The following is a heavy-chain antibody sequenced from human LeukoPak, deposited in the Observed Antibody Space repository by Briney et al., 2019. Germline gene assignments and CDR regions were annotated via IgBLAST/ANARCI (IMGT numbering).Heavy chain of an antibody. CDR2: IYTSGST. Sequence: PSETLSLTCTVSGGSISSYYWSWIRQPAGKGLEWIGRIYTSGSTNYNPSLKSQVTMSVDTSKNQFSLKLSSVTAADTAVYYCARDKRGIAVAGTGNWFDPWGQGTLVTVSS. D-gene: IGHD6-19*01. CDR1: GGSISSYY. V-gene: IGHV4-4*07. J-gene: IGHJ5*02. CDR3: ARDKRGIAVAGTGNWFDP.